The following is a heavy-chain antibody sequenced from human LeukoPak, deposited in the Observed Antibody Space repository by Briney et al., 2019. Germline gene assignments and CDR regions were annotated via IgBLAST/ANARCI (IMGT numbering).Heavy chain of an antibody. D-gene: IGHD4-17*01. CDR1: GFTFGDYS. V-gene: IGHV3-21*01. CDR3: ARALNDYGDYVFDY. Sequence: PGGSLRLSCTASGFTFGDYSMNWVRQAPGKGLEWVSSISSSSSYIYYADSVKGRFTISRDNAENSLYLQMNSLRAEDTAVYYCARALNDYGDYVFDYWGQGTLVTVSS. J-gene: IGHJ4*02. CDR2: ISSSSSYI.